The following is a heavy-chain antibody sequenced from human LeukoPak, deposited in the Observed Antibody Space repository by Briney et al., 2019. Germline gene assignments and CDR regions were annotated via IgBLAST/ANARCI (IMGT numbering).Heavy chain of an antibody. D-gene: IGHD1-14*01. Sequence: GGSLRLSCAASGFTFTNYWMNWVRQAPGKGLEWVVNLKQDGSEKNYVDSVKGRFTISRDNAKNSLYLQMNSLRVEDTAVYYCARERGTTTSFDHWGPG. V-gene: IGHV3-7*01. CDR2: LKQDGSEK. CDR1: GFTFTNYW. CDR3: ARERGTTTSFDH. J-gene: IGHJ4*02.